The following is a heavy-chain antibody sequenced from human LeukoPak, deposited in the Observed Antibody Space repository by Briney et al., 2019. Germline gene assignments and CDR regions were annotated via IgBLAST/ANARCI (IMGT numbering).Heavy chain of an antibody. Sequence: GASVKVSCKASGYTFTSYDINWVRQATGQGLEWMGWMNPNSGNTGYAQKFQGRVTMTRNTSISTAYMELSSLRSEDTAVYYCARGVVPAAIHNYSSMYVWGKGTTVTVSS. CDR3: ARGVVPAAIHNYSSMYV. J-gene: IGHJ6*03. D-gene: IGHD2-2*01. CDR2: MNPNSGNT. CDR1: GYTFTSYD. V-gene: IGHV1-8*01.